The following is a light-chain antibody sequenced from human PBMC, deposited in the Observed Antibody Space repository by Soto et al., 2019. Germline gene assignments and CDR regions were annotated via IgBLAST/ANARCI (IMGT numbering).Light chain of an antibody. J-gene: IGKJ1*01. Sequence: DIVMTQSPDSLAVSLGERATINCKSSQSISSYLNWYQQKPGKAPKLLIYAASSLQSGVPSRFSGSGSGTDFTLTISSLQPEDFATYYCQQSYSTPRTFGQGTKVDI. CDR2: AAS. CDR3: QQSYSTPRT. CDR1: QSISSY. V-gene: IGKV1-39*01.